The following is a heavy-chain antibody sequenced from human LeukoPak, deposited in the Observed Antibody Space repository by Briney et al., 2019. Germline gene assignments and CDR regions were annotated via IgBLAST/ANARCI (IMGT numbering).Heavy chain of an antibody. CDR1: GGSISSGDYY. J-gene: IGHJ4*02. V-gene: IGHV4-30-4*01. D-gene: IGHD3-22*01. Sequence: PSQTLSLTCTVSGGSISSGDYYWSWIRQPPGKGLEWIGYIYYSGSTYYNPSLKSRVTISVDTSKNQFSLKLSSVTAADTAVYYCASSFDYCDSSGYPYWGQGTLVTVSS. CDR2: IYYSGST. CDR3: ASSFDYCDSSGYPY.